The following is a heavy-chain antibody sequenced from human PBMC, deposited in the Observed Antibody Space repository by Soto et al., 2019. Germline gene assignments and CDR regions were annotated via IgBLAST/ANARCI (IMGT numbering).Heavy chain of an antibody. CDR3: AATGGNYFGLDV. D-gene: IGHD2-8*02. CDR1: GGSFSNYA. V-gene: IGHV1-18*01. CDR2: ISGYNGNT. J-gene: IGHJ6*02. Sequence: ASVKVSCKVSGGSFSNYAISWVRQAPGQGLEWMGWISGYNGNTKYAQKFQDRVTMTADTSTRTAFMEVRSLTSDDTGVYFCAATGGNYFGLDVWGQGTTVTVSS.